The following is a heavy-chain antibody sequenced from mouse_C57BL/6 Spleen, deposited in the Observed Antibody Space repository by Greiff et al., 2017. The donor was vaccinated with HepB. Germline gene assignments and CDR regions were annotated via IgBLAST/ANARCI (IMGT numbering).Heavy chain of an antibody. J-gene: IGHJ4*01. Sequence: QQSCKASGYTFTSYWMHWVKQRPGRGLEWIGRIDPNSGGTKYNEKFKSKATLTVDKPSSTAYMQLSSLTSEDSAVYYCARSVYDGYLYYAMDYWGQGTSVTVSS. CDR1: GYTFTSYW. CDR2: IDPNSGGT. D-gene: IGHD2-3*01. V-gene: IGHV1-72*01. CDR3: ARSVYDGYLYYAMDY.